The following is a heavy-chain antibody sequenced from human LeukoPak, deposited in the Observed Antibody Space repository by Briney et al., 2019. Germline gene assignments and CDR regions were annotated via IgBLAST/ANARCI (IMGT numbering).Heavy chain of an antibody. D-gene: IGHD6-13*01. CDR2: IRYDGDNK. Sequence: GGSLRLSCGASGFTFSSYAMHWVRQAPGKGLDWVAFIRYDGDNKYYADSVKGRFTISRDNSKNTLYLQMNSLRAEDTAVYYCAKERGSSSWTAGGYFHHWGQGTLVTVSS. CDR1: GFTFSSYA. J-gene: IGHJ1*01. V-gene: IGHV3-30*02. CDR3: AKERGSSSWTAGGYFHH.